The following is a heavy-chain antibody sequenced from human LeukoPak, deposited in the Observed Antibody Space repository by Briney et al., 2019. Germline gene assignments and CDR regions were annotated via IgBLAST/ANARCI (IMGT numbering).Heavy chain of an antibody. Sequence: PGGSLRLSCAASGFSFSSYAMSWVRQAPGKGLEWVSAISGSGGSTYYADSVKGRFTISRDNSKNTLYLQMNSLRAEDTAVYYCASRYYDILTGQLDYWGQGTLVTVSS. V-gene: IGHV3-23*01. CDR2: ISGSGGST. CDR1: GFSFSSYA. J-gene: IGHJ4*02. D-gene: IGHD3-9*01. CDR3: ASRYYDILTGQLDY.